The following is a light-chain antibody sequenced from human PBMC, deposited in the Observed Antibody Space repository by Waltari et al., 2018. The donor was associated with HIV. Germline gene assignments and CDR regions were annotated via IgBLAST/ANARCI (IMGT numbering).Light chain of an antibody. V-gene: IGLV1-40*01. CDR3: QSYDSSLSSSV. J-gene: IGLJ3*02. CDR1: SSNTGAGYD. CDR2: TNS. Sequence: QSVLTPPPSVSWAPGQRVTISCPGSSSNTGAGYDLHWYQQLPGTAPKLLIHTNSNRPSGVPDRFSGSKSGTLASLAITGLQAEDEADYYCQSYDSSLSSSVFGGGTKLTVL.